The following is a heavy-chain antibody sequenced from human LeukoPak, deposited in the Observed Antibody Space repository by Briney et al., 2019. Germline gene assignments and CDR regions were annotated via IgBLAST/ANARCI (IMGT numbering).Heavy chain of an antibody. CDR3: ARGDYYDSSGYYSFQH. D-gene: IGHD3-22*01. Sequence: SETPSLTCVVSGGSISSGGYSWSWIRQPPGKGLEWIGYIYHSGSTYYNPSLKSRVTISVDRSKNQFSLKLSSVTAADTAVYYCARGDYYDSSGYYSFQHWGQGTLVTVSS. J-gene: IGHJ1*01. V-gene: IGHV4-30-2*01. CDR2: IYHSGST. CDR1: GGSISSGGYS.